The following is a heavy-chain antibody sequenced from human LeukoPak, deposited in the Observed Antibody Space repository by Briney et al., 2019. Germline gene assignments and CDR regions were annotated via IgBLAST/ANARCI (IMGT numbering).Heavy chain of an antibody. CDR1: GFTFSIYD. Sequence: GGSLRLSCVTSGFTFSIYDMNWVRQAPGKGLEWISYISTSGATMHYPDSVEGRFTISRDNARNSLYLQMNSLRAEDTAVYYCARGSFWGQGTLVTVSS. V-gene: IGHV3-48*03. CDR3: ARGSF. J-gene: IGHJ4*02. CDR2: ISTSGATM.